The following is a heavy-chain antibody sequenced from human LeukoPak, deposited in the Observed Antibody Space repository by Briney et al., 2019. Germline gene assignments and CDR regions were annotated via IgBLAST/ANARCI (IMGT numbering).Heavy chain of an antibody. J-gene: IGHJ4*02. Sequence: PGGSLRLSCAASGFTFSSYWMHWARQAPGKGLVWVSRINTDGGSTSYADSVKGRFTISRDNAKNTLYLQMNSLRAEDTAAYYCVREAYTSGWPNLDYWGQGTLVTVSS. D-gene: IGHD6-19*01. CDR2: INTDGGST. CDR1: GFTFSSYW. CDR3: VREAYTSGWPNLDY. V-gene: IGHV3-74*01.